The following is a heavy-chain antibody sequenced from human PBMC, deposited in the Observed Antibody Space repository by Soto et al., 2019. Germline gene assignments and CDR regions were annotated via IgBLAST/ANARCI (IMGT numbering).Heavy chain of an antibody. CDR1: GFSLTTSGVG. D-gene: IGHD6-13*01. V-gene: IGHV2-5*02. J-gene: IGHJ6*02. CDR3: ARCASSHYSYYYFGMDV. Sequence: QITLKESGPTLVKPTQTLTLTCTFSGFSLTTSGVGVGWIRQPPGKALEWVAIIYWDGDERYRPSLRSRLTITKDTSKNQVVLTMTNMDPVDTATYFCARCASSHYSYYYFGMDVWGRGTTVTV. CDR2: IYWDGDE.